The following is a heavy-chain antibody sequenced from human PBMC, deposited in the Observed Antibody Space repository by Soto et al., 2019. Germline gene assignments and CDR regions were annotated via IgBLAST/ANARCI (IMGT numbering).Heavy chain of an antibody. CDR3: ARLGFVVVTAARKGVRYGMDV. J-gene: IGHJ6*02. V-gene: IGHV5-51*01. CDR2: IYPGDSDT. D-gene: IGHD2-2*01. Sequence: GESLKISCKGSGYSFTSYWIGWVRQMPGKGLEWMGIIYPGDSDTRYSPSFQGQVTISADKSISTAYLQWSSLKASDTAMYYCARLGFVVVTAARKGVRYGMDVWGQGTTVTVSS. CDR1: GYSFTSYW.